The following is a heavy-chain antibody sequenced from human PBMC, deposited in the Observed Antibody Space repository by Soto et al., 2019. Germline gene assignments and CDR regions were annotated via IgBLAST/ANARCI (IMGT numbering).Heavy chain of an antibody. CDR1: GVSISIGGYS. V-gene: IGHV4-30-2*01. CDR2: IYHSGST. CDR3: ASEHPLYCSGGSCTRRGDYCMDF. Sequence: QLQLQYAGSGLVKPSQTLSLTCAVSGVSISIGGYSWGCIRHPPGKGLERIGYIYHSGSTYYNPSLKSRVTISVDRSKNQFSLKLRSVTAADTAVYYCASEHPLYCSGGSCTRRGDYCMDFWGQGTTVTVSS. J-gene: IGHJ6*02. D-gene: IGHD2-15*01.